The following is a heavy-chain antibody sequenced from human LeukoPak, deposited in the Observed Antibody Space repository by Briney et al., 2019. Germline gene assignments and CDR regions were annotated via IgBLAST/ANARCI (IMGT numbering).Heavy chain of an antibody. D-gene: IGHD3-9*01. CDR2: ISSDGHVE. Sequence: GSLRLSCAASGFNFASYEMNWVRQTPGKGLEWVSHISSDGHVETYVDSVRGRFTMSRDNAKDLLFLQMNGLRAEDTAVYYCARDTLNGPFVISLDYWGQGALVTVSS. J-gene: IGHJ4*02. V-gene: IGHV3-48*03. CDR1: GFNFASYE. CDR3: ARDTLNGPFVISLDY.